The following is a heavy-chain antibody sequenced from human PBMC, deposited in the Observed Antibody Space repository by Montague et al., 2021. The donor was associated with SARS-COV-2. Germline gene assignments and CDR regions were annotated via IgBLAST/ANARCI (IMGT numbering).Heavy chain of an antibody. CDR3: ARAERGSCGDGNCYQYFFNY. CDR2: TYYGSEWYS. J-gene: IGHJ4*02. V-gene: IGHV6-1*01. CDR1: GDSVSTNSGT. Sequence: CAISGDSVSTNSGTWNWVRLSPSRGLEWLGRTYYGSEWYSDYSVSVKSRISINPDTSKNQFSLQLNSVTPEDTAVYYCARAERGSCGDGNCYQYFFNYWSQGTLVTVSS. D-gene: IGHD2-15*01.